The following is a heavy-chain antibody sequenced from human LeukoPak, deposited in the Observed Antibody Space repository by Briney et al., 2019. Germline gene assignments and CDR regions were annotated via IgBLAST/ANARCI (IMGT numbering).Heavy chain of an antibody. CDR3: TKDHGSETAMDY. J-gene: IGHJ4*01. CDR1: GFTFSSYG. D-gene: IGHD3-10*01. Sequence: SGGSLRLSCAGSGFTFSSYGIHWVRQAPGKGLEWVAFVRFDDTNRYYADSVKDRFTISRDNSMNTVYLQMNRLRDEDTAVYYCTKDHGSETAMDYWGQGTLVTVSS. V-gene: IGHV3-30*02. CDR2: VRFDDTNR.